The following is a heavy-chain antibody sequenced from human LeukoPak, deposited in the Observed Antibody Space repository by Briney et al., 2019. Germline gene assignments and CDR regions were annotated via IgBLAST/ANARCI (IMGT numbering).Heavy chain of an antibody. V-gene: IGHV1-8*01. D-gene: IGHD4-23*01. CDR1: GYTFASYD. CDR2: MNPSGGST. CDR3: ARVITPREPFFDY. J-gene: IGHJ4*02. Sequence: ASVKVSCKASGYTFASYDINWVRQATGQGLEWMGWMNPSGGSTSYAQKFQGRVTMTRDTSTSTVYMELSSLRSEDTAVYYCARVITPREPFFDYWGQGTLVTVSS.